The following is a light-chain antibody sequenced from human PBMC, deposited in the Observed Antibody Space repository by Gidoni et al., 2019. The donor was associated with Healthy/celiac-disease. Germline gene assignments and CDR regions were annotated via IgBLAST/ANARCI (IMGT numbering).Light chain of an antibody. J-gene: IGKJ1*01. CDR1: QSISSY. V-gene: IGKV1-39*01. Sequence: DIQMTQSPSSLSASVGDRVNITCRASQSISSYLNWYPQKPGKAPKLLIYAASSVESGVPARFSGSGSGTEFTLTISSLQPEDFATYYCQQSYSTPRTFGQGTKVEIK. CDR2: AAS. CDR3: QQSYSTPRT.